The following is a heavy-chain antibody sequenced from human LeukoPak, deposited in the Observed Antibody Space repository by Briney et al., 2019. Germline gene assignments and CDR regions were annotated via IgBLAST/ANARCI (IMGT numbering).Heavy chain of an antibody. CDR3: ARVAEDGYNWFDP. D-gene: IGHD5-24*01. V-gene: IGHV1-2*06. J-gene: IGHJ5*02. CDR2: INPNSGGT. Sequence: ASVKVSCKASGYTFTGYYMHWVRQAPGQGLEWMGRINPNSGGTNYAQKFQGRVTMTRDTSISTAYMELRRLRSDDTAVYYCARVAEDGYNWFDPWGQGTLVTVSS. CDR1: GYTFTGYY.